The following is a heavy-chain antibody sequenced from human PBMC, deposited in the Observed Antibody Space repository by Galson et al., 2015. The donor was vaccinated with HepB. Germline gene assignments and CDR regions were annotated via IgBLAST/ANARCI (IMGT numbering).Heavy chain of an antibody. CDR2: INPSGGST. D-gene: IGHD6-19*01. Sequence: SVKVSCKASGYTFTSYYMRWVRQAPGQGLEWMGIINPSGGSTSYAQKFQGRVTMTRDTSTSTVYMELSSLRSEDTAVYYCARVRTYNSGWDAFDIWGQGTMVTVSS. V-gene: IGHV1-46*03. J-gene: IGHJ3*02. CDR3: ARVRTYNSGWDAFDI. CDR1: GYTFTSYY.